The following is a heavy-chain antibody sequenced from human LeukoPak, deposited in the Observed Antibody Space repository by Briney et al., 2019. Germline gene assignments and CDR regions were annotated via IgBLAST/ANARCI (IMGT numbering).Heavy chain of an antibody. CDR2: IYYSGST. Sequence: SETLSLTCTVSGGSISSYYWSWIRQPPGKGLEWIGYIYYSGSTNYNPSLKSRVTISVDTSKNQFSLKLSSVTAADTAVYYCARLGKERWFDPWGQGTLVTVSS. J-gene: IGHJ5*02. CDR3: ARLGKERWFDP. V-gene: IGHV4-59*08. D-gene: IGHD7-27*01. CDR1: GGSISSYY.